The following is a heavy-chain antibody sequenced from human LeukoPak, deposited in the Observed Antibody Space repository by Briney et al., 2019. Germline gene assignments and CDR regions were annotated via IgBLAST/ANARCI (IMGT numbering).Heavy chain of an antibody. CDR2: ISSSGSTI. CDR1: GFTFSSYE. CDR3: ARDGYYGSGSYYRRCPFDY. D-gene: IGHD3-10*01. J-gene: IGHJ4*02. Sequence: GGSLRLSCAASGFTFSSYEMNWVRQAPGKGLEWVSYISSSGSTIYYADSVKGRFTISRDNAKNSLYLQMNSLRAEDTAVYYCARDGYYGSGSYYRRCPFDYRGQGTLVTVSS. V-gene: IGHV3-48*03.